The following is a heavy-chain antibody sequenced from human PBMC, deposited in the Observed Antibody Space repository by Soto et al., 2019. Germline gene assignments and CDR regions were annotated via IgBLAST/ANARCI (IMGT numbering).Heavy chain of an antibody. D-gene: IGHD6-13*01. CDR1: GYSFTSYW. CDR3: VRRVLALGNWFDP. CDR2: IYPGDSDT. J-gene: IGHJ5*02. Sequence: GESLKISCKGSGYSFTSYWIGWVRQMPGKGLEWMGIIYPGDSDTRYSPSFQGQVTISADKSISTAYLQWSSLKASDTAMYYCVRRVLALGNWFDPWGQGTLVTVSS. V-gene: IGHV5-51*01.